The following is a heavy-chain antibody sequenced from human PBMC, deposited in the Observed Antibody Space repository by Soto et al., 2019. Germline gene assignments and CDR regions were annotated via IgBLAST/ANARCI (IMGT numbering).Heavy chain of an antibody. CDR2: ITSKAYGGTA. CDR1: GFTFADYA. Sequence: PGGSLRLSCVGSGFTFADYAVTWFRQAPGKGLEWVGFITSKAYGGTAEYAASVKGRFTISRDDSKSIAYLQMNSLRAEDTAVYYCAKAYDSSGYYLNWFDPWGQGTLVTVSS. CDR3: AKAYDSSGYYLNWFDP. J-gene: IGHJ5*02. V-gene: IGHV3-49*03. D-gene: IGHD3-22*01.